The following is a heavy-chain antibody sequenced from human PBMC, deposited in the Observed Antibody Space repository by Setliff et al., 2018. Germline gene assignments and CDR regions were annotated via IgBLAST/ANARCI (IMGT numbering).Heavy chain of an antibody. CDR3: AKEGYYDHFGYYHYYFDF. J-gene: IGHJ4*02. D-gene: IGHD3-22*01. CDR1: GGSFSNYY. CDR2: INHSGST. Sequence: SETLSLTCTVYGGSFSNYYWSWIRQPPGKGLEWIGEINHSGSTNYNPSLKSRLTMSVDTSKNQFSLRLSSVTAADTAVYYCAKEGYYDHFGYYHYYFDFWGQGTLVTVSS. V-gene: IGHV4-34*01.